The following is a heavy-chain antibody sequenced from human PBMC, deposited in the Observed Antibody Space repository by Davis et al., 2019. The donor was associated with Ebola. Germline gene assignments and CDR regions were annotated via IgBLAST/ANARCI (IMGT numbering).Heavy chain of an antibody. D-gene: IGHD6-13*01. CDR1: GFTFSSYW. V-gene: IGHV3-7*01. CDR3: ARELAVEYSSSWFGFDP. Sequence: GESLKISCAASGFTFSSYWMSWVRQAPGKGLEWVANIKQDGSEKYYVDSVKGRFTISRDNAKNSLYLQMNSLRAEDTAVYYCARELAVEYSSSWFGFDPWGQGTLVTVSS. CDR2: IKQDGSEK. J-gene: IGHJ5*02.